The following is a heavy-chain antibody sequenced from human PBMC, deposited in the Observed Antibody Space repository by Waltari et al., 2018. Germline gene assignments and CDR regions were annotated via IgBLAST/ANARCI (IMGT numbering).Heavy chain of an antibody. CDR1: GGSFSGYY. J-gene: IGHJ5*02. D-gene: IGHD2-21*02. Sequence: QVQLQQWGAGLLKPSETLSLTCAVYGGSFSGYYWSWIRPPPGKGLEWIGEINHSGSTNYNPSLKSRVTISVDTSKNQFSLKLSSVTAADTAVYYCARGSAGGNSYNWFDPWGQGTLVTVSS. CDR2: INHSGST. CDR3: ARGSAGGNSYNWFDP. V-gene: IGHV4-34*01.